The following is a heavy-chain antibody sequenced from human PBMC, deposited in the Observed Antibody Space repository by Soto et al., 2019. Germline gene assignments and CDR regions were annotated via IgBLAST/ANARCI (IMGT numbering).Heavy chain of an antibody. Sequence: QVQLVESGGGVVQPGRSLRLSCAASEIIFSGYGMHWVRQAPGKGLEWVAIIRYDGSNIYYADSVKGRFTISRDNSKNMLYLQMDSLRAEDTAVYYCARDGVGRTVFFGYFDYWGQGALVTVSS. V-gene: IGHV3-33*01. CDR3: ARDGVGRTVFFGYFDY. D-gene: IGHD1-26*01. CDR1: EIIFSGYG. CDR2: IRYDGSNI. J-gene: IGHJ4*02.